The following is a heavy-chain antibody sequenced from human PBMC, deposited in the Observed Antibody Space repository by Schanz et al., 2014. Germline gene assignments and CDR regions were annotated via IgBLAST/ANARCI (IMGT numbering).Heavy chain of an antibody. J-gene: IGHJ5*02. V-gene: IGHV3-21*06. Sequence: EVQLVESGGGLVKPGGSLRLSCAASGFTFNNFNMNWVRQAPGKGLEWVSSISSSGSSIYYADSVKGRFTISRDNANNSLFLRMNSLRAEDTAVYYCASDYKYCEAEAPWGQGTLVTVSS. CDR3: ASDYKYCEAEAP. CDR2: ISSSGSSI. D-gene: IGHD2-8*02. CDR1: GFTFNNFN.